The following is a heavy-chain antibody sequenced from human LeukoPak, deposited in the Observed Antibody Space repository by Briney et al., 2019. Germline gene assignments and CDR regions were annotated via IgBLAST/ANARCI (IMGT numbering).Heavy chain of an antibody. CDR2: ISGSDAGT. V-gene: IGHV3-23*01. CDR1: GFTFNNYA. D-gene: IGHD2-15*01. CDR3: AKDLLANPEYYYYYMDV. Sequence: GGSLRLSCAASGFTFNNYAMSWVRQAPGKGLEWVSAISGSDAGTYYADSVKGRFTISRDNSKNTLYLQMNSLRAEDTAVYYCAKDLLANPEYYYYYMDVWGKGTTVTVSS. J-gene: IGHJ6*03.